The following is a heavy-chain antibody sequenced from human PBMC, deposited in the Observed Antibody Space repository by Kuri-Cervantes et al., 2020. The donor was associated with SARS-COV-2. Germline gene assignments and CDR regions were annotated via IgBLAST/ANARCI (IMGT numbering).Heavy chain of an antibody. J-gene: IGHJ5*02. V-gene: IGHV3-30-3*01. CDR1: GFTFRTYA. D-gene: IGHD6-13*01. Sequence: GESLKISCAASGFTFRTYAMHWVRQAPGKGLEWVAGISYDGSNKYYADSVKGRFTISRDNSKNMLYLQMSSLRAEDTSVFYCARDAVGPHIASMIGHNWFDPWGQGTLVTVSS. CDR3: ARDAVGPHIASMIGHNWFDP. CDR2: ISYDGSNK.